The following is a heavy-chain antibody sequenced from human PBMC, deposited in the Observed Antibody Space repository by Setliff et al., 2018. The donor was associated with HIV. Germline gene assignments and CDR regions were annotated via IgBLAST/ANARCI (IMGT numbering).Heavy chain of an antibody. Sequence: PGGSLRLSCAASGFTFSSYAMHWVRQAPGRGLEYVSAISSAGGSTYYANSVKGRFTISRDNSKNTLYLQMGGLRAEDMAVYYCARVPTVIYYYYMDVWGKGTTVTVSS. CDR2: ISSAGGST. D-gene: IGHD2-21*01. J-gene: IGHJ6*03. V-gene: IGHV3-64*01. CDR1: GFTFSSYA. CDR3: ARVPTVIYYYYMDV.